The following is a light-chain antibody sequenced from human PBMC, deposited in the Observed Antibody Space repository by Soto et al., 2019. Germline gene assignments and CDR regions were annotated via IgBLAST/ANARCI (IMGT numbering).Light chain of an antibody. CDR2: VTD. J-gene: IGLJ2*01. CDR1: SSNIGAGYD. V-gene: IGLV1-40*01. Sequence: QSVLTQPPSVSGAPGQRVTISCTGNSSNIGAGYDVHWYQQLPGAAPKLLIYVTDNRASGIPGRISGSRSGASASLAITGLQAEGEADYYCQSYDRSLAVVFGGGTQLTVL. CDR3: QSYDRSLAVV.